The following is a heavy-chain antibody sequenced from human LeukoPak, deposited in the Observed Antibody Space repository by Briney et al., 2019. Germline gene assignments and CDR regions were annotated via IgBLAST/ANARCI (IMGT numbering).Heavy chain of an antibody. CDR3: AKTRQWLPYFDY. Sequence: GGSLRLSCAASGFTFSTYAMSWIRQAPGKGLEWVSTISGSGYDTYYADSVKGRFTISRDNSKNTLYLQMNSLRAEDTALYYCAKTRQWLPYFDYWGQGTLVTVSS. J-gene: IGHJ4*02. CDR1: GFTFSTYA. D-gene: IGHD6-19*01. V-gene: IGHV3-23*01. CDR2: ISGSGYDT.